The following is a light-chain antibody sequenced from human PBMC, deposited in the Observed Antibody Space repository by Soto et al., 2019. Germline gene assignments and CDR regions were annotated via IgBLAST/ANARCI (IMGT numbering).Light chain of an antibody. Sequence: EIVLTQSPATLSLSPGERATLSCRASQSVSSYLAWYQQKPGQAPRLLIYDASNRATGIPARFSGSGSGTDFTLTISSLEPEDFAVYYCQQRSNWPPAHFFGQGTKLEIK. V-gene: IGKV3-11*01. CDR3: QQRSNWPPAHF. CDR1: QSVSSY. J-gene: IGKJ2*01. CDR2: DAS.